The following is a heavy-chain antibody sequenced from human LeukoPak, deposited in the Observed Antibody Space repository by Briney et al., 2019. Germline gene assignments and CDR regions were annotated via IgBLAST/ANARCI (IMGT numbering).Heavy chain of an antibody. CDR2: ISGSGGST. J-gene: IGHJ3*02. CDR3: AKGTTVTTPRAFDI. D-gene: IGHD4-17*01. V-gene: IGHV3-23*01. Sequence: GGSLRLSCAASGFTFRSYAMTWVRQAPGKGLEWVSSISGSGGSTYYADSVKGRFTISRDSSKNTLYLQMNSLRAEDTAAYYCAKGTTVTTPRAFDIWGQGTMVTVSS. CDR1: GFTFRSYA.